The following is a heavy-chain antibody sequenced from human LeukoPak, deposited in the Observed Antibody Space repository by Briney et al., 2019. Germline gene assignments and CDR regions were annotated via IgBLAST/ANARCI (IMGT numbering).Heavy chain of an antibody. D-gene: IGHD2-8*01. CDR1: GYTFTSYS. V-gene: IGHV1-2*02. Sequence: ASVKVSCKASGYTFTSYSINWVRQAPGQGLEWMAWIDPKSGGTKYAQKFQGRVTMTRDTSISTAYMELSSLRSEDTALYYCAREFVLWGQGTLVTVSS. CDR2: IDPKSGGT. CDR3: AREFVL. J-gene: IGHJ4*02.